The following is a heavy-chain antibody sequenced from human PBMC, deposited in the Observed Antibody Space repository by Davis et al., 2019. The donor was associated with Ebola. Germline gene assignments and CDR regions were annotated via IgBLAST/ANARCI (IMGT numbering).Heavy chain of an antibody. CDR3: ARAVFHEVLDY. CDR1: GFTFRNYA. Sequence: PGGSLRLSCAASGFTFRNYAMHWVRQAPGKGLEWVAVVSHSQRETFYADSVKGRFTISRDNSENNLYLQMNSLTTDDTAVYYCARAVFHEVLDYWGQGTPVTVSS. D-gene: IGHD3-3*01. CDR2: VSHSQRET. V-gene: IGHV3-30*04. J-gene: IGHJ4*02.